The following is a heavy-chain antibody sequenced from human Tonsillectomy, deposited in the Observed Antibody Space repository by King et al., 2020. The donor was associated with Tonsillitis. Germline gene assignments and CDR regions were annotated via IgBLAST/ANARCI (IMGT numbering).Heavy chain of an antibody. J-gene: IGHJ6*03. Sequence: QLQESGPGLVRPSETLSLTCSVSGDSISSGTSYWGWIRQPPGKGLDWIGSIYPSGSTHYKSSLKSRVTISADTSKNQFSLKLNSVTAADTAVYYCVRQHPYGDYDLNYYYYMDVWGKGTTVTVSS. CDR2: IYPSGST. CDR3: VRQHPYGDYDLNYYYYMDV. V-gene: IGHV4-39*01. D-gene: IGHD4-17*01. CDR1: GDSISSGTSY.